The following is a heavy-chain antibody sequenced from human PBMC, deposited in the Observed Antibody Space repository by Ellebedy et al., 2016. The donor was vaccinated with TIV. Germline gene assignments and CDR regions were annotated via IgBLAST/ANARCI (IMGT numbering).Heavy chain of an antibody. J-gene: IGHJ4*02. CDR2: INHSGST. Sequence: SETLSLTCAVYGGSFSGYYWSWIRQPPGKGLEWIGEINHSGSTNYNPSLKSRVTISVDTSKNQFSLKLSSVTAADTAVYYCARGEISGVPDYWGQGTLVTVSS. CDR3: ARGEISGVPDY. CDR1: GGSFSGYY. V-gene: IGHV4-34*01. D-gene: IGHD1-26*01.